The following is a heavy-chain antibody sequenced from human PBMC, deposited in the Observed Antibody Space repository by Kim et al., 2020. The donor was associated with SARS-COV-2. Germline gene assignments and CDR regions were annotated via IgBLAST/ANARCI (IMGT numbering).Heavy chain of an antibody. J-gene: IGHJ4*02. V-gene: IGHV4-4*07. CDR3: ARGYDGSARYFDF. Sequence: YNPSPKSRVTMSVDTSKNQFSLMLSSVTAADTAVHYCARGYDGSARYFDFWGQGTLVTVSS. D-gene: IGHD3-22*01.